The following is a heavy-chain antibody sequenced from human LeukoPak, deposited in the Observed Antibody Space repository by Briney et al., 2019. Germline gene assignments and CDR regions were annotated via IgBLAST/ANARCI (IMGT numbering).Heavy chain of an antibody. CDR3: ARGPPIILRFLEWLSNYYYYGMDV. J-gene: IGHJ6*02. V-gene: IGHV1-8*01. Sequence: VASVTVSCKASGYTFTSYDINWVRQATGQGLEWMGWMNPNSGNTGYAQKFQGRVTMTRNTSISTAYMELSSLRSEDTAVYYCARGPPIILRFLEWLSNYYYYGMDVWGQGTTVTVSS. CDR1: GYTFTSYD. CDR2: MNPNSGNT. D-gene: IGHD3-3*01.